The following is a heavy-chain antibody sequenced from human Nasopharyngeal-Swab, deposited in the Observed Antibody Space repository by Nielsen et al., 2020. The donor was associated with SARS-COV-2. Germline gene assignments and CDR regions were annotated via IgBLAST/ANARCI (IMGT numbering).Heavy chain of an antibody. CDR2: ISAYNGNT. CDR1: GYTLTGNY. CDR3: ARGEWELPGWFDY. D-gene: IGHD1-26*01. V-gene: IGHV1-18*04. J-gene: IGHJ4*02. Sequence: ASVKVSCKASGYTLTGNYMHWVRQAPGQGLEWMGWISAYNGNTKSAKWVQDRVTLTTDTSTSTAHMKLRNLKSDDTAVYYCARGEWELPGWFDYWGQGTLVTVSS.